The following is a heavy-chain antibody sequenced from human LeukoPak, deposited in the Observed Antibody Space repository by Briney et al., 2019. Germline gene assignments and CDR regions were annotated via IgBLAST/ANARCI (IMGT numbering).Heavy chain of an antibody. CDR3: ARGNYYYGSGSYYGRLNY. V-gene: IGHV4-4*02. Sequence: NPSETLSLTCAVSGGSISSSNCWSWVRQPPGKGLVWIGEIYHSGSTNYNPSLKSRVTISVDKSKNQFSLKLSSVTAADTAVYYCARGNYYYGSGSYYGRLNYWGQGTLVTVSS. J-gene: IGHJ4*02. CDR1: GGSISSSNC. D-gene: IGHD3-10*01. CDR2: IYHSGST.